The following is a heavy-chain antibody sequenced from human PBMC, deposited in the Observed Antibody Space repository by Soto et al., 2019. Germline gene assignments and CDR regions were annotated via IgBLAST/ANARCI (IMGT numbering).Heavy chain of an antibody. V-gene: IGHV2-5*02. CDR3: AHSLDYFESSGHHASDI. D-gene: IGHD3-22*01. CDR1: GFSLRSSGVG. CDR2: IYWDDDK. J-gene: IGHJ3*02. Sequence: QITLKESGPTLVKPTQTLTLTCTFSGFSLRSSGVGVGWMRQPPGKAMEWLAVIYWDDDKRYSPSLKPRLTITKDTSTNHVGLTMTNLDPVDTATYYCAHSLDYFESSGHHASDIWGQGTMVTVSS.